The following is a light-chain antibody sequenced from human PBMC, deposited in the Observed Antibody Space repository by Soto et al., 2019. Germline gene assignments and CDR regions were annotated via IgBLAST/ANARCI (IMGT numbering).Light chain of an antibody. Sequence: QSVLTQPPSVSGSPGQSVAISCTGTSSDVGSYNRVSWYQQPPGTAPKLMIYDVSNRPSGVPDRFSGSKSGNTASLTISGLQAEDEADYYCSSFTTSGTYVFGTGTNVTVL. CDR3: SSFTTSGTYV. CDR1: SSDVGSYNR. V-gene: IGLV2-18*02. J-gene: IGLJ1*01. CDR2: DVS.